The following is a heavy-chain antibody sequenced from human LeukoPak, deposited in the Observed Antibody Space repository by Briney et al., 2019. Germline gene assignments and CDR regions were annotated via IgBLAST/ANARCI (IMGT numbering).Heavy chain of an antibody. D-gene: IGHD3-10*01. J-gene: IGHJ4*02. CDR1: GYTFTSYA. CDR3: ARDGGWFGELLWGFDY. V-gene: IGHV1-3*01. Sequence: ASVKVSCKASGYTFTSYAMHWVRQVPGQRLEWMGWINAGNGNTKYSQKFQGRVTITRDTSASTAYMELSSLRSEDTAVYYCARDGGWFGELLWGFDYWGQGTLVTVSS. CDR2: INAGNGNT.